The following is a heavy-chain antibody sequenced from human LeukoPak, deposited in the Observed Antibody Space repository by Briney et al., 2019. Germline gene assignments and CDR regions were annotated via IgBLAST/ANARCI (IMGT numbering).Heavy chain of an antibody. V-gene: IGHV3-23*01. CDR1: GFTFSSYA. CDR3: AKDLAPGYYYDSSGYYYVYYYYGMDV. Sequence: GESLRLSCAASGFTFSSYAMSWVRQAPGKGLEWVSAISGSGGSAYYADSVKGRFTISRDNSKNTLYLQMNSLRAEDTAVYYCAKDLAPGYYYDSSGYYYVYYYYGMDVWGQGTTVTVSS. D-gene: IGHD3-22*01. J-gene: IGHJ6*02. CDR2: ISGSGGSA.